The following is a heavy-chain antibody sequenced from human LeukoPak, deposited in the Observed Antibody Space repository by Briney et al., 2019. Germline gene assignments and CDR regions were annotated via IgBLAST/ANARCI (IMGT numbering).Heavy chain of an antibody. V-gene: IGHV5-51*01. J-gene: IGHJ6*02. Sequence: GESLKISCKGSGYSFTSYWIGWVRQMPRKGLEWMGIIYPGDSDTRYSPSFQGQVTISADKSISTAYLQWSSLKASDTAMYYCARLLGTYYYGSGSYPLYGMDVWGQGTTVTVSS. CDR3: ARLLGTYYYGSGSYPLYGMDV. CDR2: IYPGDSDT. D-gene: IGHD3-10*01. CDR1: GYSFTSYW.